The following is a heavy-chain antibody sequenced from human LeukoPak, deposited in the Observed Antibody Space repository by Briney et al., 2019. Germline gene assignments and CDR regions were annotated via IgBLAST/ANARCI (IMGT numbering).Heavy chain of an antibody. CDR3: ARDDYGVRFHAFDI. Sequence: SETLSLTCAVYGGSFSGYYWSWIRQPPGKGLEWIGYIYYSGSTYYNPSLKSRVTISVDTSKNQFSLKLSSVTAADTAVYYCARDDYGVRFHAFDIWGQGTMVTVSS. D-gene: IGHD4-17*01. V-gene: IGHV4-34*09. CDR1: GGSFSGYY. J-gene: IGHJ3*02. CDR2: IYYSGST.